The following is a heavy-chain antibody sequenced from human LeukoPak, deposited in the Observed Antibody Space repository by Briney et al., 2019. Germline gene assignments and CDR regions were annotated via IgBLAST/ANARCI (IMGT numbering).Heavy chain of an antibody. Sequence: GGSLRLSCAASGFTFSSYSMNWVRQAPGKGLEWVSSISSSSSYIYYADSVKGRFTISRDNAENSLYLQMNSLRAEDTAVYYCAKDQGVGAIPDAFDIWGQGTMVTVSS. CDR1: GFTFSSYS. D-gene: IGHD1-26*01. V-gene: IGHV3-21*01. CDR2: ISSSSSYI. CDR3: AKDQGVGAIPDAFDI. J-gene: IGHJ3*02.